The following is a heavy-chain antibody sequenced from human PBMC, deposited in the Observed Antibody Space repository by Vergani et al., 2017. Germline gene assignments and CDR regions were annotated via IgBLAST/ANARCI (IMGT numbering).Heavy chain of an antibody. CDR2: ISYDGSNK. V-gene: IGHV3-30*03. Sequence: QVQLVESGGGVVQPGRSLRLSCAASGFTFSSYGMHWVRQAPGKGLEWVAVISYDGSNKYYADSVKGRFTISRDNSKNTLYLQMNSLRAEDTAVYYCARDFIWLLLFRFDYWGQGTLVTVSS. J-gene: IGHJ4*02. CDR3: ARDFIWLLLFRFDY. D-gene: IGHD3-22*01. CDR1: GFTFSSYG.